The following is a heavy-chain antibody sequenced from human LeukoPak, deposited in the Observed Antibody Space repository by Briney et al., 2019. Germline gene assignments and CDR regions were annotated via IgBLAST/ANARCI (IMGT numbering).Heavy chain of an antibody. V-gene: IGHV4-39*07. J-gene: IGHJ4*02. CDR1: GDSISSGSYY. CDR3: ARLSGSYDY. CDR2: IYYSGST. D-gene: IGHD1-26*01. Sequence: SETLSLTCTVSGDSISSGSYYWGWIRQPPGKGLEWIGSIYYSGSTYYNPSLKSRVTISVDTSKNQFSLKLRSVTAADTAVYCCARLSGSYDYWGQGTLVTVSS.